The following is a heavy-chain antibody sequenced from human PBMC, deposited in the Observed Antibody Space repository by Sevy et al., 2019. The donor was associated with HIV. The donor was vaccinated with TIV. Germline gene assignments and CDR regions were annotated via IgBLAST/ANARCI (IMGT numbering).Heavy chain of an antibody. CDR2: ISYDGSNK. J-gene: IGHJ3*02. V-gene: IGHV3-30-3*01. CDR3: ARERRARGTYSSSGYDPTGVDAFDI. CDR1: GFTFSSYA. D-gene: IGHD6-13*01. Sequence: GGSLRLSCAASGFTFSSYAMHWVRQAPGKGLEWVAVISYDGSNKYYADSVKGRFTISRDNSKNTLYLQMNSLRAEDTAGYYWARERRARGTYSSSGYDPTGVDAFDIWGQGTMVTVSS.